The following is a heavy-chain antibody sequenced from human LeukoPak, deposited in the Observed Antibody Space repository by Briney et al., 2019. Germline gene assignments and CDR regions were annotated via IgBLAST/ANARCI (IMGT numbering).Heavy chain of an antibody. Sequence: GGTLRLSCAASRFTFSSYGMSWVRQAPGKGLEWVSGIDVSGGTTYYADSVKGRFTISRDNSKNTLFLQMNSLRAEDTAVYYCAKDGWFGEFDAFYIWGQGTMVTVSS. D-gene: IGHD3-10*01. CDR1: RFTFSSYG. CDR3: AKDGWFGEFDAFYI. V-gene: IGHV3-23*01. CDR2: IDVSGGTT. J-gene: IGHJ3*02.